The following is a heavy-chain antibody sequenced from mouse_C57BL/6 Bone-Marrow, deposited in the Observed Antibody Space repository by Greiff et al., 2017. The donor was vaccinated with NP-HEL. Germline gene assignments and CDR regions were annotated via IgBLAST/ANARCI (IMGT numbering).Heavy chain of an antibody. D-gene: IGHD1-1*01. CDR1: GYSITSDY. V-gene: IGHV3-8*01. CDR2: ISYSGST. Sequence: EVQLQQSGPGLAKPSQTLSLTCSVTGYSITSDYWNWIRKFPGNKLEYMGYISYSGSTYYNPSLKSRISITRDTSKNQYYLQLNSVTTEDTATYYCARYIYYGSSYWYFDVWGTGTTVTVSS. J-gene: IGHJ1*03. CDR3: ARYIYYGSSYWYFDV.